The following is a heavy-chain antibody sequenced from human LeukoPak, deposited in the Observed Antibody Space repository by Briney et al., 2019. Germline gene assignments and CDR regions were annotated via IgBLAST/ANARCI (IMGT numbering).Heavy chain of an antibody. V-gene: IGHV4-61*02. CDR3: ARGTSKGGPGLGI. Sequence: SETLSLTCTVSGGSISSGSYYWSWIRQPAGKGLEWIGRIYTSGSTNYNPSLKSRVTISVDTSKNQFSLKLSSVTAADTAVYYCARGTSKGGPGLGIWGQGTMVTVSS. CDR2: IYTSGST. D-gene: IGHD3/OR15-3a*01. CDR1: GGSISSGSYY. J-gene: IGHJ3*02.